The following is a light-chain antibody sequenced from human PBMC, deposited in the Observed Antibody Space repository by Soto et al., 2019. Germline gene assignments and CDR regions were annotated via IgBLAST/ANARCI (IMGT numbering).Light chain of an antibody. CDR3: QQYNSPLT. Sequence: DIQMTQSPSTLSASVGDRVTITCRASQSIRTWLAWYQQKPGKAPKLLIYKASSLESGVPSGFSGFGSGTEFTLTISSLQPDDFATYYCQQYNSPLTFVQGTKLEI. CDR1: QSIRTW. V-gene: IGKV1-5*03. J-gene: IGKJ2*01. CDR2: KAS.